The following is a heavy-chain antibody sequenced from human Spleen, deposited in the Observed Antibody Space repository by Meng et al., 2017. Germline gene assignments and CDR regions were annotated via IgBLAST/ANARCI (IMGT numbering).Heavy chain of an antibody. D-gene: IGHD6-19*01. Sequence: EVQLVETGGGLGQRGGVTESLPSGFTFSTYWMHWVRQVPGKGLVWVSRINSDGNGMSYADSVKGRFTISRDNAKNTLYLQLNSLRAEDTAVYYCARAGEQRPIDFWGQGTLVTVSS. CDR3: ARAGEQRPIDF. CDR1: GFTFSTYW. J-gene: IGHJ4*02. CDR2: INSDGNGM. V-gene: IGHV3-74*01.